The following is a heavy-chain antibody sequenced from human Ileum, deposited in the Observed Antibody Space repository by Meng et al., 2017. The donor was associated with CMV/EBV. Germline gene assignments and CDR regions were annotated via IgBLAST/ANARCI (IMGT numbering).Heavy chain of an antibody. D-gene: IGHD4-17*01. V-gene: IGHV1-18*01. Sequence: QVQLGQPGGEKKKPGASLRASCTTSGYTFTSIGISWGRQALGQGLEWMGWFSAFNGNTKYAQKDQGRVIMTTDTSTSTAYMELRSLRSDDTAVYYCARDHGDYDGTFDYWGQGILVTVSS. CDR2: FSAFNGNT. CDR3: ARDHGDYDGTFDY. J-gene: IGHJ4*02. CDR1: GYTFTSIG.